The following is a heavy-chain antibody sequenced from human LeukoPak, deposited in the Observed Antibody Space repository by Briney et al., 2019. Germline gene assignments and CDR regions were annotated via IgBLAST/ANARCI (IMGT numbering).Heavy chain of an antibody. CDR3: ARGKNYYDSSGYYPFDY. D-gene: IGHD3-22*01. CDR1: SGSFSGYY. Sequence: SETLSLTCAVYSGSFSGYYWSWIRQPPGKGLEWIGEINHSGSTNYNPSLKSRVTISVDKSKNQFSLKLSSVTAADTAVYYCARGKNYYDSSGYYPFDYWGQGTLVTVSS. V-gene: IGHV4-34*01. J-gene: IGHJ4*02. CDR2: INHSGST.